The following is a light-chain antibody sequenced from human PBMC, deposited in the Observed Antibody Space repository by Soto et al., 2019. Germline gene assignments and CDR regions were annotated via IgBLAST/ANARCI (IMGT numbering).Light chain of an antibody. J-gene: IGKJ1*01. Sequence: EIVLTQSPGTLSLSPGERATLSCRASQSVSSSYLAWYQQKHGQAPRLLIYGASSRETGIPDMFSGSGSGTEFTLTISRLEPEDFAVYYCQQYGSSRQTFGQGTKVDIK. CDR1: QSVSSSY. CDR2: GAS. V-gene: IGKV3-20*01. CDR3: QQYGSSRQT.